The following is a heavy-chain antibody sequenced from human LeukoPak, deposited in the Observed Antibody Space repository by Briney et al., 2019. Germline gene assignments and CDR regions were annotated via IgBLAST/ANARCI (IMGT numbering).Heavy chain of an antibody. J-gene: IGHJ5*02. CDR2: MYYSGST. CDR1: GDSISSSSSY. CDR3: ATYHQRFDP. D-gene: IGHD2-2*01. Sequence: PSETLSLTCTVSGDSISSSSSYWGWIRQSPGKGLEWIGNMYYSGSTYYNPSLKSRVTISVDASRNLFSLKLSSVTAADTAVYYCATYHQRFDPWGQGTLVTVSS. V-gene: IGHV4-39*02.